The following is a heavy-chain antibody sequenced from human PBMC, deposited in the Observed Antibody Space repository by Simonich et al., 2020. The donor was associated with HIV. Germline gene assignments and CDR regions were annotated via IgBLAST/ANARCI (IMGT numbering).Heavy chain of an antibody. CDR3: ARGFYQRLYYFDY. D-gene: IGHD2-2*01. CDR2: IKVSEST. Sequence: QVQLQQWGAGLLKPSETLSLTCAVYGGSFSGYDWSWIRQPPGKGPGWIGKIKVSESTNFNPSLKSRVTISADTSKNQFSLKLSSVTAADTAVYYCARGFYQRLYYFDYWGQGTLVTVSS. V-gene: IGHV4-34*01. CDR1: GGSFSGYD. J-gene: IGHJ4*02.